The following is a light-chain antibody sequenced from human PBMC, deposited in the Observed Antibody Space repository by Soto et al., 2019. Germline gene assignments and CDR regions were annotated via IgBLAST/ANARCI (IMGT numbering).Light chain of an antibody. J-gene: IGKJ5*01. Sequence: DIQMTQSPSSLSASVGGRVPITCRASQGISIYLNWFQQKPGKAPNLLIYDASNLQTGVPSRFSGSGSGTDFPLIISRLQPEDIATYYCQQHDNFPTLGQGTRLEI. CDR2: DAS. CDR1: QGISIY. V-gene: IGKV1-33*01. CDR3: QQHDNFPT.